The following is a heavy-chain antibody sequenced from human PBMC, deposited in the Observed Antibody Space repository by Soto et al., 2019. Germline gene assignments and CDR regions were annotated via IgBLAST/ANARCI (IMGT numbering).Heavy chain of an antibody. V-gene: IGHV4-59*01. D-gene: IGHD6-25*01. CDR3: AKEDKKAAPGPFGTKNFDV. CDR1: DASITSSY. Sequence: QVQLQESGPRLAKHSEPLALTCAVSDASITSSYWTWIRQPPGMGLEWIWSVYHDGNTNYNPSLRSRVNMSVDTSKNHFSLKLTSVTTADTAVYFCAKEDKKAAPGPFGTKNFDVWGQGTEVAVS. J-gene: IGHJ6*02. CDR2: VYHDGNT.